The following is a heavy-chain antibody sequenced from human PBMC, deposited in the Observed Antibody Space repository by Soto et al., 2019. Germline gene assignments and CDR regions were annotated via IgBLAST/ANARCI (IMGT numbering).Heavy chain of an antibody. CDR1: GYTFTSYD. Sequence: QVQLVQSGAEVKKPGASVKVSCKASGYTFTSYDINWVRLATGHGLEWMGWMNPNSGNTAYAQKFQGRVTMTRNTSISKAYMELRSLRSEDTAVYYCARLKQDYAVAWGQGTLVTVSS. J-gene: IGHJ5*02. CDR3: ARLKQDYAVA. V-gene: IGHV1-8*01. CDR2: MNPNSGNT. D-gene: IGHD3-16*01.